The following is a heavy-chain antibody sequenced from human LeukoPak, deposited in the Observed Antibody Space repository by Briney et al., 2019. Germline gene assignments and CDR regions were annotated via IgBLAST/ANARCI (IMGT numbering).Heavy chain of an antibody. CDR3: ARRHGYCDSTSCYAYWYFDL. Sequence: GESLKISCQGSGYSFTNYWIGWVRQMPGKGREWMGIIYPGDSDTRYSPSFQGQVTMSADKSISTAYLQWSSLKASDTAMYYCARRHGYCDSTSCYAYWYFDLWGRGTLVTVSS. V-gene: IGHV5-51*01. J-gene: IGHJ2*01. CDR1: GYSFTNYW. CDR2: IYPGDSDT. D-gene: IGHD2-2*01.